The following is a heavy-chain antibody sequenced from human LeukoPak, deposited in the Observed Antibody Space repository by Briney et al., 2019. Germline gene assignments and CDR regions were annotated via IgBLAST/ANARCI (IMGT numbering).Heavy chain of an antibody. V-gene: IGHV4-38-2*02. CDR1: GYSISSGYY. D-gene: IGHD1-26*01. J-gene: IGHJ5*02. CDR3: ARDLVGAIDNWFDP. CDR2: IYHSGST. Sequence: PSETLSLTCTVSGYSISSGYYWGWIRQPPGKGLEWIGGIYHSGSTYYNPSLKSRVTISVDTSKNQFSLKLSSVTAADTAVYYCARDLVGAIDNWFDPWGQGTLVTVSS.